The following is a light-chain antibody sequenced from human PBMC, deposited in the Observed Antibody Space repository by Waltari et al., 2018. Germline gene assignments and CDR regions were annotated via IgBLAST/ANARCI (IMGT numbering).Light chain of an antibody. V-gene: IGLV2-11*01. J-gene: IGLJ3*02. CDR3: CSYAGSYTWV. CDR2: DVS. Sequence: QSALTQPRSVSGSPGQSVTIPCTGTSRYCGISNHVPWYQQHPGKAPKPMIYDVSKRPSGVPDRFSGSKSGNTASLTISGLQAEDEADYYCCSYAGSYTWVFGGGTKLTVL. CDR1: SRYCGISNH.